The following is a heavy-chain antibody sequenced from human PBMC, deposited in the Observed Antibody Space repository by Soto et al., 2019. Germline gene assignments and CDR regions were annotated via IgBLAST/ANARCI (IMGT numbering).Heavy chain of an antibody. CDR2: LYNTGST. Sequence: SETLSLTCTVSGPSITRYYWSWIRQSPGKGLEWIGYLYNTGSTIYNPSLKSRVTISVDTSKNQFSLKMNSVTAADTAVYYCARCGSSCSLGFWGQGTLVTVS. CDR3: ARCGSSCSLGF. CDR1: GPSITRYY. D-gene: IGHD2-15*01. J-gene: IGHJ4*02. V-gene: IGHV4-59*01.